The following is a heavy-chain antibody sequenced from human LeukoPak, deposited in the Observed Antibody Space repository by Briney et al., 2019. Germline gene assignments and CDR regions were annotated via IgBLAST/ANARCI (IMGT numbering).Heavy chain of an antibody. D-gene: IGHD3-10*01. CDR3: ARDGLGRYYGSGSPYYWYFDL. CDR1: GGSISSYY. Sequence: PSETLSLTCTVSGGSISSYYWSWIRQPPGKGLEWIGYIYYSGSTNYNPSLKSRVTISVDTSKNQFSLKLSSVTAADTAVYYCARDGLGRYYGSGSPYYWYFDLWGRGTLVTVSS. J-gene: IGHJ2*01. V-gene: IGHV4-59*01. CDR2: IYYSGST.